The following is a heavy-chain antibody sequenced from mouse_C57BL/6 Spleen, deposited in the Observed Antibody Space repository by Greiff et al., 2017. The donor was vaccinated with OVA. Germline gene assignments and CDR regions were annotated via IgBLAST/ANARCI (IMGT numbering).Heavy chain of an antibody. CDR1: GYTFTDYY. V-gene: IGHV1-75*01. CDR2: IFPGGGST. D-gene: IGHD1-1*01. Sequence: VQLQQSGPELVKPGASVKISCKASGYTFTDYYINWVKQRPGQGLEWIGWIFPGGGSTYYNEKFKGKATLTVDKSSSTAYMLLSSLTSEDSAVYFCAKNVVASGGIDYWGQGTTLTVSS. CDR3: AKNVVASGGIDY. J-gene: IGHJ2*01.